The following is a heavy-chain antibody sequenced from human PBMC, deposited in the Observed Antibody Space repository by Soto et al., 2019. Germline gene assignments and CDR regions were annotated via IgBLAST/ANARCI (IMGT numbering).Heavy chain of an antibody. Sequence: PGESLKISCKGSGYTFTSYWISWVRQMPGEGLEWMGAIYPGDSDTRYSPSFQGQVTISADKSISTAYMQWSSLQASDSAIYYCARHRWGMWFRFGMDVWGQGTRVTVSS. D-gene: IGHD3-16*01. V-gene: IGHV5-51*01. CDR1: GYTFTSYW. J-gene: IGHJ6*02. CDR3: ARHRWGMWFRFGMDV. CDR2: IYPGDSDT.